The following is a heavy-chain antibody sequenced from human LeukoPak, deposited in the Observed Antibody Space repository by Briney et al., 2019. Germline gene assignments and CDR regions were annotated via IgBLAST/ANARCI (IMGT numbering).Heavy chain of an antibody. D-gene: IGHD3-10*01. Sequence: GGSLRLSCAASGFTFSSYAMSWVRQAPGKGLEWVSAISGSGGSTYYADSVKGRFTISRDNSKNTLYLQMNSLRAEDTAVYYCAKDPGITMVRGVLRFDYWGQGTLVTVSS. J-gene: IGHJ4*02. CDR2: ISGSGGST. CDR1: GFTFSSYA. CDR3: AKDPGITMVRGVLRFDY. V-gene: IGHV3-23*01.